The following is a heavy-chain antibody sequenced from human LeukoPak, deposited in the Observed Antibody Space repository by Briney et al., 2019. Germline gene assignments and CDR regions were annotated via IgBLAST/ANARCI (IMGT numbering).Heavy chain of an antibody. CDR1: GFSFTDYP. V-gene: IGHV3-48*02. CDR2: IRTTAEGAKYA. CDR3: ATDQRYAFDY. Sequence: GGSLRLSCATSGFSFTDYPMNWVRQAPGKGLEWISNIRTTAEGAKYAYYADSGKGRVTITRDDGKNTLYLHMNSLRDDDTVVYYCATDQRYAFDYWGQGILVTVSS. J-gene: IGHJ4*02. D-gene: IGHD3-9*01.